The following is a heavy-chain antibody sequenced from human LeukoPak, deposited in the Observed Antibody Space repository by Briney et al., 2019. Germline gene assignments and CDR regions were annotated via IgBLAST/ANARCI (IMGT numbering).Heavy chain of an antibody. V-gene: IGHV1-2*02. CDR1: GYTFTGYY. CDR3: AREKRGYDDVWGSYRYTCWFGP. CDR2: INPNRGGT. D-gene: IGHD3-16*02. J-gene: IGHJ5*02. Sequence: ASVKVSCKASGYTFTGYYTQWVRQAPGQGLEGMGWINPNRGGTNYAQNFQRRVTMTRDTSLSTASMELSRLRSADTDVYYCAREKRGYDDVWGSYRYTCWFGPWGQGTLVTVSS.